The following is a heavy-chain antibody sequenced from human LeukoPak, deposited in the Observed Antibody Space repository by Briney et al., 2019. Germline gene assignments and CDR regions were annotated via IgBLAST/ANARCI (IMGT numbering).Heavy chain of an antibody. CDR3: ARGSSGSGSYYNPYGMDV. J-gene: IGHJ6*04. D-gene: IGHD3-10*01. CDR2: INHSGST. V-gene: IGHV4-34*01. Sequence: SETLSLTCAVYGGSFSGYYWSWIRQPPGKGLEWIGEINHSGSTNYNPSLKSRATISVDTSKNQFSLKLSSVTAADTAVYYCARGSSGSGSYYNPYGMDVWGKGTTVTVSS. CDR1: GGSFSGYY.